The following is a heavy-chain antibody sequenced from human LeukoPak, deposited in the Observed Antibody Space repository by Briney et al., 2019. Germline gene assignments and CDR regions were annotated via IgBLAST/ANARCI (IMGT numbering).Heavy chain of an antibody. V-gene: IGHV4-34*01. Sequence: PSETLSLTCAVYGGSFSGYYWSWIRQPPGKGLEWIGEINHSGSTNYNPSLKSRVTISVDTSKNQFSLNLRSVTAADTAVYYCARLPTGYPNWFDPWGQGTLVTVSS. D-gene: IGHD2-15*01. CDR1: GGSFSGYY. J-gene: IGHJ5*02. CDR2: INHSGST. CDR3: ARLPTGYPNWFDP.